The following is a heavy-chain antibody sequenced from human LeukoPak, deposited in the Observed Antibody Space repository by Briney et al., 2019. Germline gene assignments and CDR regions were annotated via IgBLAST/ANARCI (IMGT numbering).Heavy chain of an antibody. V-gene: IGHV3-30*02. Sequence: GGSLRLSCAASGFTFSSYGMHWVRQAPGKGLEGVAFIRYDGSNKYYADSVKGRFTISRDNSKNTLYLQMNSLRAEDTAVYYCATWYYYDSSGYPPYYYYYYMDVWGKGTTVTISS. CDR3: ATWYYYDSSGYPPYYYYYYMDV. J-gene: IGHJ6*03. CDR2: IRYDGSNK. CDR1: GFTFSSYG. D-gene: IGHD3-22*01.